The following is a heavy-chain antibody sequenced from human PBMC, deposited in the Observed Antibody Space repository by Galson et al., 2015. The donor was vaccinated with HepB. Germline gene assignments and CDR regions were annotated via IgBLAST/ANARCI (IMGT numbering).Heavy chain of an antibody. CDR1: GFTFDDYG. CDR2: INWNGGST. J-gene: IGHJ4*02. CDR3: VPYCSRTSCSFDY. D-gene: IGHD2-2*01. V-gene: IGHV3-20*01. Sequence: SLRLSCAASGFTFDDYGMSWVRQAPGKGLEWVSGINWNGGSTGYADSVKGRFTISRDNAKNSLYLQMNSLRAEDTALYHCVPYCSRTSCSFDYWGQGTLVTVSS.